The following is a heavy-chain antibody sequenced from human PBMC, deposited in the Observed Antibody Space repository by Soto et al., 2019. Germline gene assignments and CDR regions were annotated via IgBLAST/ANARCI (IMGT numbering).Heavy chain of an antibody. D-gene: IGHD2-2*01. CDR1: GGSISSYH. J-gene: IGHJ5*02. Sequence: SETLSLTCTVSGGSISSYHWSWIRQPPGKGLEWIGYIHYSGNTQYNPSLNSRVTISIDTSKNQLSLKLNSVTAADTAVHYCARDRSTSWFDPWGQGTLVTVSS. V-gene: IGHV4-59*01. CDR3: ARDRSTSWFDP. CDR2: IHYSGNT.